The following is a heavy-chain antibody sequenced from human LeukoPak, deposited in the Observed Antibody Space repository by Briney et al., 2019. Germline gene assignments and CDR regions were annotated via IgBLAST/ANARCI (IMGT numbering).Heavy chain of an antibody. CDR1: GGTFSSYA. D-gene: IGHD2-2*02. J-gene: IGHJ4*02. Sequence: SVKVSCKASGGTFSSYAISWVRQAPGQGLEWMGRIIPILGIANYAQKFQGRVTITADKSMSTAYMELSSLRSEDTAVYYCARLRGYCSSTSCYTPLYFDYWGQGTLVTVSS. V-gene: IGHV1-69*04. CDR2: IIPILGIA. CDR3: ARLRGYCSSTSCYTPLYFDY.